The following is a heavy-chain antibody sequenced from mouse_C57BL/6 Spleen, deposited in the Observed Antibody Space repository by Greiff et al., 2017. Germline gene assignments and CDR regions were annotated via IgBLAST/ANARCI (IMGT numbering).Heavy chain of an antibody. V-gene: IGHV3-6*01. D-gene: IGHD5-1*01. CDR1: GYSITSGYY. CDR2: ISYDGSN. J-gene: IGHJ1*03. CDR3: ARRGYLWYFDV. Sequence: DVKLQESGPGLVKPSQSLSLTCSVTGYSITSGYYWNWIRQFPGNKLEWMGYISYDGSNNYNPSLKNRISISRDTSKNQFFLKLNSVTTEDTATYYCARRGYLWYFDVWGTGTTVTVSS.